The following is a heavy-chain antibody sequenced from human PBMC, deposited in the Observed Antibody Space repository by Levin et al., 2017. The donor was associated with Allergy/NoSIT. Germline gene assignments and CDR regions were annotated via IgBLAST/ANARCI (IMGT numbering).Heavy chain of an antibody. CDR1: GFSFNRNA. J-gene: IGHJ4*02. D-gene: IGHD1-1*01. CDR3: SRKFYNKLDI. V-gene: IGHV3-48*01. Sequence: GESLKISCKASGFSFNRNAMNWVRQAPGKGLEWISYISVSGDSVEYADSVKGRFTISRDRALGSLYLQMNNLRAEDTAVYYCSRKFYNKLDIWGQGTLVTVSS. CDR2: ISVSGDSV.